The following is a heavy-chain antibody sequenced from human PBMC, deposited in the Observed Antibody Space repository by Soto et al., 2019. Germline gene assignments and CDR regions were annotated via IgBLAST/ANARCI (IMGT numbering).Heavy chain of an antibody. Sequence: QVHLQQWGAGLLKPSETLSLTCAVYGGSFSGYYWSWIRQPPGKGLEWIGEINHSGSTNYNPSLKSRVSISVGTSNNQFSLKLSSVTAADTAVYXCARGRGDGYNQHWYFDLWGRGTLVTVSS. J-gene: IGHJ2*01. V-gene: IGHV4-34*01. CDR1: GGSFSGYY. CDR3: ARGRGDGYNQHWYFDL. CDR2: INHSGST. D-gene: IGHD3-10*01.